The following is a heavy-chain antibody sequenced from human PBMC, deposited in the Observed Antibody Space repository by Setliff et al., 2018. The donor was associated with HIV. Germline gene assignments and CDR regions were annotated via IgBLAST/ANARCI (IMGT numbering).Heavy chain of an antibody. J-gene: IGHJ2*01. Sequence: ASVKVSCKASGYTFINYDIHWVRQAPGQRPEWMGRISVGNGDSKYSRASQDRVSITKDTSAHTAYMELTRLRSEDTAVYYCVRELGRPGSWYFDLWGRGTLVTVSS. CDR1: GYTFINYD. CDR2: ISVGNGDS. V-gene: IGHV1-3*03. D-gene: IGHD7-27*01. CDR3: VRELGRPGSWYFDL.